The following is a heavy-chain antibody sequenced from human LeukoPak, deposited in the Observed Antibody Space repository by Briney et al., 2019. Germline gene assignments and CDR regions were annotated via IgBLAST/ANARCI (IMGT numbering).Heavy chain of an antibody. J-gene: IGHJ4*02. CDR1: GGTFSSYA. CDR2: IIPIFGTA. Sequence: SVKVSCKASGGTFSSYAISWVRQAPGQGLEWMGGIIPIFGTANYAQKFQGRVTITADESTSTAYMELSSLRSEDTAVYYCARDHDWRGTSTTYSDYWGQGTLVTVSS. CDR3: ARDHDWRGTSTTYSDY. D-gene: IGHD1-1*01. V-gene: IGHV1-69*13.